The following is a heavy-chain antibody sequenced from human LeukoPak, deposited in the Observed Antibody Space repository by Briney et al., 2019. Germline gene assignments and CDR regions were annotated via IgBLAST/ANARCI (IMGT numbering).Heavy chain of an antibody. V-gene: IGHV1-69*04. CDR1: GGTFSSYA. D-gene: IGHD6-13*01. Sequence: SVKVSCKASGGTFSSYAISWVRQAPGQGLEWMGRIIPILGIANYAQKFQGRVTITADKSTSTAYTELSSLRSEDTAVYYCARAGSSSWYGSYYYYGMDVWGQGTTVTVSS. CDR3: ARAGSSSWYGSYYYYGMDV. CDR2: IIPILGIA. J-gene: IGHJ6*02.